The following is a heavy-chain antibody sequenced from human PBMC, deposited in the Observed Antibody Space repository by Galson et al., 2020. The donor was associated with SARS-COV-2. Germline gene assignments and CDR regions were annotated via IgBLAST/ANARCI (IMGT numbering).Heavy chain of an antibody. V-gene: IGHV1-8*01. D-gene: IGHD2-15*01. Sequence: ASMKVPCKASRYTFTSYDINWVRQTTAQGPEWMGRKNPNSGNTGYAQKFQGRVTMTKNTSISTAYMELSSLRSEDTAVYYCARALAWTGFDGYYFDYWGKGTLVTVSS. CDR2: KNPNSGNT. J-gene: IGHJ4*02. CDR1: RYTFTSYD. CDR3: ARALAWTGFDGYYFDY.